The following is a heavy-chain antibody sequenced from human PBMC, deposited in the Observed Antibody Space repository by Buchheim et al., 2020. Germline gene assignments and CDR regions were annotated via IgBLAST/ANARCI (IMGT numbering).Heavy chain of an antibody. CDR1: GFTFSRHG. J-gene: IGHJ6*03. CDR3: ARISLTNTGDGYYMDV. CDR2: IWYDGSNE. D-gene: IGHD2-8*01. V-gene: IGHV3-33*01. Sequence: QVQLVESGGGVVQPGRSLRLSCAASGFTFSRHGMHWVRQAPGKGLEWVAVIWYDGSNEDYADSVKGRFNISRDNSKSTLYLQMNSLRVEDTAVYYCARISLTNTGDGYYMDVWGKGTT.